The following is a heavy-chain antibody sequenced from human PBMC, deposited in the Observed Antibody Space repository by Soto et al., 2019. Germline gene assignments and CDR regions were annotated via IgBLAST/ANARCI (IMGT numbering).Heavy chain of an antibody. V-gene: IGHV3-48*02. J-gene: IGHJ6*02. D-gene: IGHD3-22*01. Sequence: EVQLVESGGGLVQPGGSLRLSCAASGFTFSSYSMNWVRQAPGKGLEWVSYISSSSSTIYYADSVKGRFTISRDNAKNSLYLQMNSLRDEDTAVYYCARDVSYDSSGYYYDHFGMDVWGQGTTVTVSS. CDR2: ISSSSSTI. CDR1: GFTFSSYS. CDR3: ARDVSYDSSGYYYDHFGMDV.